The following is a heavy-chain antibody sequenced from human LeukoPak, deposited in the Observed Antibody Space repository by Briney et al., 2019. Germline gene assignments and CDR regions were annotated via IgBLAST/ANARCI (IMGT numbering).Heavy chain of an antibody. CDR2: LNQDGSDK. V-gene: IGHV3-7*03. Sequence: GGSLRLSCAAGFPLIRYWMTWVRRAPGRGRVGVATLNQDGSDKYYYDSVKGGFSISRENAENSPLLQMKNMRDDDAAVDYYARGVSGSSKYRVFWGEGTLVTVSS. CDR3: ARGVSGSSKYRVF. J-gene: IGHJ4*02. CDR1: GFPLIRYW. D-gene: IGHD1-1*01.